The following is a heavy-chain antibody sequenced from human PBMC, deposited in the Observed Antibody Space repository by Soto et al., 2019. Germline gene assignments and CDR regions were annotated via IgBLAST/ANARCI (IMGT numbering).Heavy chain of an antibody. Sequence: ASVKVSCKTSGYTFTHFDILWVRQATGQGLEWVGWMNPDSGNSGFTQRFQGRVSMTRNASMSTAYMEIHSLTSADTAIYYCARAYHLVPKFWGQGILVTVSS. V-gene: IGHV1-8*01. CDR2: MNPDSGNS. J-gene: IGHJ4*02. CDR3: ARAYHLVPKF. CDR1: GYTFTHFD. D-gene: IGHD2-15*01.